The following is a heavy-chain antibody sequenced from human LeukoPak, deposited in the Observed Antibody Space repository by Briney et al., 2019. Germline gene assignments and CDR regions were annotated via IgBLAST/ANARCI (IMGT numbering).Heavy chain of an antibody. CDR3: ARTTVTSGPYWYFDL. CDR2: IDIAGDT. Sequence: GGSLRLSCAVSGFTFNYYDMHWVRQATGEGLEWVSGIDIAGDTYYPGSVRGRFTISRENAENSLYLQMNSLRAGDTGVYYCARTTVTSGPYWYFDLWGRGTLVTVS. CDR1: GFTFNYYD. V-gene: IGHV3-13*01. D-gene: IGHD4-17*01. J-gene: IGHJ2*01.